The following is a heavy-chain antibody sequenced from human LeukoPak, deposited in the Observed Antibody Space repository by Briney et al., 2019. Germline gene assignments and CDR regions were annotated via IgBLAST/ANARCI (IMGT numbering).Heavy chain of an antibody. Sequence: SETLSLTCTVSGGSISSYYWSWIRQPPGKGLEWIGYIYYSGSTNYNPSLKSRVTISVDTSKDQFSLKLSSVTAADTAVYYCARRRWHFDYWGQGTLVTVSS. V-gene: IGHV4-59*08. D-gene: IGHD4-23*01. J-gene: IGHJ4*02. CDR3: ARRRWHFDY. CDR1: GGSISSYY. CDR2: IYYSGST.